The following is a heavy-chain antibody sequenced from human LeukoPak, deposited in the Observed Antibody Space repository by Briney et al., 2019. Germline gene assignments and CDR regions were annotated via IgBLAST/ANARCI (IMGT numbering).Heavy chain of an antibody. CDR3: ARDHYYDSSGYRVVYYYGMDV. J-gene: IGHJ6*02. V-gene: IGHV4-4*02. D-gene: IGHD3-22*01. CDR1: GGSISSSNW. CDR2: IYHSGST. Sequence: SETLSLTCAVSGGSISSSNWWSWVRQPPGKGLEWIGEIYHSGSTNYNPSLKSRVTISVDKSKNQLSLKLSSVTAADTAVYYCARDHYYDSSGYRVVYYYGMDVWGQGTTVTVSS.